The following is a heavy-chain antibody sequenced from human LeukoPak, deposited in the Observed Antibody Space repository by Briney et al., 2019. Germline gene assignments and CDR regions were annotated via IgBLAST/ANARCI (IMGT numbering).Heavy chain of an antibody. V-gene: IGHV3-7*04. CDR1: GFPFSSYW. Sequence: GGSLRLSCVASGFPFSSYWMTWVRQAPGKGLEWVANIKQDGSKKSYVDSVKGRFTISRDNAKNTLYLQMNSLRAEDTAIYYCTRVGYIDGGIDYWGQGTLVTVSS. D-gene: IGHD5-24*01. CDR3: TRVGYIDGGIDY. CDR2: IKQDGSKK. J-gene: IGHJ4*02.